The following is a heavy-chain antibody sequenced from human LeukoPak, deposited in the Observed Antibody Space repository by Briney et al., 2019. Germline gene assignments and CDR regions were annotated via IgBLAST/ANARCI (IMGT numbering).Heavy chain of an antibody. CDR1: GGSISSGGYS. CDR2: IYYSGST. J-gene: IGHJ3*02. D-gene: IGHD3-22*01. Sequence: SETLSLTCTVSGGSISSGGYSWSWIRQHPGKGLERIGYIYYSGSTYYNPSLKSRVTISVDTSKNQFSLKLSSVTAADTAVYYCARAIYDSTNAFDIWGQGTMVTVSS. V-gene: IGHV4-31*03. CDR3: ARAIYDSTNAFDI.